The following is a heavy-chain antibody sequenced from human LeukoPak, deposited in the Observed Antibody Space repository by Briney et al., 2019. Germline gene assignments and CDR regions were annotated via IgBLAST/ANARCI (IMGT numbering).Heavy chain of an antibody. Sequence: SETLSLTCTVSGYSISSGYYWGWIRQPPGKGLEWIGSIYHSGSTYYNPSLKSRVTISVDTSKNQFSLKLSSVTAADTAVYYCARDSYYGSGTLDYWGQGTLVTVSS. V-gene: IGHV4-38-2*02. D-gene: IGHD3-10*01. CDR1: GYSISSGYY. CDR2: IYHSGST. CDR3: ARDSYYGSGTLDY. J-gene: IGHJ4*02.